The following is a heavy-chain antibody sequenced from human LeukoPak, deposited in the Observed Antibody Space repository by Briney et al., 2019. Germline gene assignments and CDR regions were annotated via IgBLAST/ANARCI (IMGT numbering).Heavy chain of an antibody. V-gene: IGHV1-18*01. Sequence: GASVKVSCKASGYTFTNYGINWVRQAPGQGLEWMGWISTYNGDTNYAQKLQGRVTMTTDTSTSTAYMELRSLRSDDTAVYYCARGTHYYGSGQYFDYWGQGTLVTVSS. CDR2: ISTYNGDT. CDR3: ARGTHYYGSGQYFDY. J-gene: IGHJ4*02. D-gene: IGHD3-10*01. CDR1: GYTFTNYG.